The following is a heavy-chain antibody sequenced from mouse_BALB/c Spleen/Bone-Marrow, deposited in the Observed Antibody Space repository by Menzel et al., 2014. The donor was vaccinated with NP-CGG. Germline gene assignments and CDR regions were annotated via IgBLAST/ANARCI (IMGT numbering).Heavy chain of an antibody. D-gene: IGHD1-1*01. V-gene: IGHV1-54*01. CDR1: GYAFTNYL. CDR3: ARPTTVKDYFDY. Sequence: VKLQESGAELVRPGTSVKVSCKASGYAFTNYLIEWVKQRPGQGLEWIGVINPGSGGSNNNEKFKGKATLTADKSSSTAYMQLSSLTSDDSAVYFCARPTTVKDYFDYWGQATTLTVSS. CDR2: INPGSGGS. J-gene: IGHJ2*01.